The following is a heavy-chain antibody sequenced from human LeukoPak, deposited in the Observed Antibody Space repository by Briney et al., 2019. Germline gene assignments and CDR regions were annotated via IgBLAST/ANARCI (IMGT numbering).Heavy chain of an antibody. Sequence: GGSLRLSCAASGFTFSSYAMHWVRQAPGKGLEWVAVISYDGSNKYYADSVKSRFTISRDNSKNTLYLQMNSLRAEDTAVYYCASHPRGRARDAFDIWGQGTMVTVSS. V-gene: IGHV3-30-3*01. CDR2: ISYDGSNK. D-gene: IGHD1-26*01. CDR3: ASHPRGRARDAFDI. CDR1: GFTFSSYA. J-gene: IGHJ3*02.